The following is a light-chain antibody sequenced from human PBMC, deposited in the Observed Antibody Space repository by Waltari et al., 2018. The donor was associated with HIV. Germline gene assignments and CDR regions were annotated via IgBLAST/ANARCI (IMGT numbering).Light chain of an antibody. V-gene: IGLV3-19*01. CDR3: NSRDRSGNHL. CDR1: SLRDHY. Sequence: SSDLTQDPDVSVALGPTVRITCTGASLRDHYASWYQQKPGQAPRLVISGNGDRPPGIPDRFSGSRSGITASLTITGAQAEDEAGYYCNSRDRSGNHLFAAGTTVTVL. CDR2: GNG. J-gene: IGLJ1*01.